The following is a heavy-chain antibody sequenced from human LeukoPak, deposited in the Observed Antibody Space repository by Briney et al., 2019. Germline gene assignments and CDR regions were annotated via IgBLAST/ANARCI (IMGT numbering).Heavy chain of an antibody. Sequence: GASVKVSCKASGYTFTSYYMHWVRQAPGQGLEWMGIINPSGGSTSYAQKFQGRVTMTRDTSTSTVYMELSSLRSEDTAVYYCARDRALILTTTKWTPYYFDYWGQGTLVTVSS. CDR3: ARDRALILTTTKWTPYYFDY. CDR1: GYTFTSYY. J-gene: IGHJ4*02. CDR2: INPSGGST. D-gene: IGHD3-9*01. V-gene: IGHV1-46*01.